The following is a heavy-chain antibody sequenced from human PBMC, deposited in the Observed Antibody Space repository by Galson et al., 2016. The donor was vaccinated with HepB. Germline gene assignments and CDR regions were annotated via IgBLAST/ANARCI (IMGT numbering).Heavy chain of an antibody. D-gene: IGHD3-3*01. CDR3: ARDSGDYDLWSAYYY. V-gene: IGHV3-23*01. CDR1: GFSFSSYA. CDR2: ITQSGSNP. Sequence: SLRLSCAASGFSFSSYAMSWVRQAPGRGLEWVSSITQSGSNPNYADSLQGRFTVSRDNSKNTLYLQMNALSVDDTAFYYCARDSGDYDLWSAYYYRGQGTLVTVSS. J-gene: IGHJ4*01.